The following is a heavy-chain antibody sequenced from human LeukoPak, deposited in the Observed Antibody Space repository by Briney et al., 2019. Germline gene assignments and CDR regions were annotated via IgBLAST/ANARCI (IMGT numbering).Heavy chain of an antibody. V-gene: IGHV4-59*01. J-gene: IGHJ3*02. D-gene: IGHD6-13*01. CDR3: ARDRGRYSSSWDAFDI. Sequence: PSETLSLTCTVSGGSISSYYWSWIRQPPGKGLEWIGYIYYSGSTNYNPSLKSRVTISVDTSKNQFSLKLSSVTAADTAVYYCARDRGRYSSSWDAFDIWGQGTMVTVSS. CDR1: GGSISSYY. CDR2: IYYSGST.